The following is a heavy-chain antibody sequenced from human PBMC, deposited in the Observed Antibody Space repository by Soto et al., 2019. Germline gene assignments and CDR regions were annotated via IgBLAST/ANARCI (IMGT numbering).Heavy chain of an antibody. CDR1: GDSVSSDNYY. CDR2: TYSSGST. CDR3: ARDIRGYSRAFDY. J-gene: IGHJ4*02. V-gene: IGHV4-61*01. Sequence: PSETLSLTCTVSGDSVSSDNYYWTWIRQPPGKGLEWIGYTYSSGSTNYNPSLKSRVSISVDTSRNQFSLKLTSVTAADTAVYYCARDIRGYSRAFDYWGQGTLVTVSS. D-gene: IGHD5-18*01.